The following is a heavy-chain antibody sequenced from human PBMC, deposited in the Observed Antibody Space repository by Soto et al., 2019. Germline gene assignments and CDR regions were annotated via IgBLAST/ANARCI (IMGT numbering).Heavy chain of an antibody. CDR2: INAGNGNT. V-gene: IGHV1-3*01. CDR1: GYTFTSYA. J-gene: IGHJ4*02. D-gene: IGHD6-13*01. Sequence: ASVKVSCKASGYTFTSYAMHWVRQAPGQRLEWMGWINAGNGNTKYSQKFQSRVTITRDTSASTAYMELSSLRSEDTAVYYCARGPLNSRIAAAGMVDYWGQGTLVTVSS. CDR3: ARGPLNSRIAAAGMVDY.